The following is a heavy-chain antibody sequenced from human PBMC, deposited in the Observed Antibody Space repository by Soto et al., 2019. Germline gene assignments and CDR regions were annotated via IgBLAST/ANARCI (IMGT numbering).Heavy chain of an antibody. CDR3: ARGSIAVAGNWFDP. J-gene: IGHJ5*01. CDR2: IYHSGST. D-gene: IGHD6-19*01. CDR1: GGSISSSNW. Sequence: PSETLSLTCAVSGGSISSSNWWSCVRQPPGKGLEWIGEIYHSGSTNYNPSLKSRVTISVDKSKNQFSLKLSSVTAADTAVYYCARGSIAVAGNWFDPWGQGTLVTVSS. V-gene: IGHV4-4*02.